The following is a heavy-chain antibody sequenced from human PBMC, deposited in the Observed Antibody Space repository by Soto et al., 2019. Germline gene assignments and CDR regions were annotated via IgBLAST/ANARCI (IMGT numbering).Heavy chain of an antibody. J-gene: IGHJ5*02. V-gene: IGHV3-30*18. CDR3: AKEEPFDP. CDR1: GFTFSSYG. CDR2: ISYDGSNK. Sequence: GGSLRLSCAASGFTFSSYGMHWVRQAPGKWLEWVAVISYDGSNKYYADSVKGRFTISRDNSKNTLYLQMNSLIAEDTAVYYCAKEEPFDPWGQGXLVTVYS.